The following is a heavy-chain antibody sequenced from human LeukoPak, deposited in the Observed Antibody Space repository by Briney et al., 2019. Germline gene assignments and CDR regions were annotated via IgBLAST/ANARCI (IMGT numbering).Heavy chain of an antibody. Sequence: SETLSLTCTVSGGSISSGGYYWSWIRQHPGKGLEWIGYIYYSGSTYYNPSLKSRVTISVDTSKNQFSLKLSSVTAADTAVYYCAREEYSSGWIHGYFDYWGQGTLVTVSS. CDR2: IYYSGST. V-gene: IGHV4-61*08. J-gene: IGHJ4*02. CDR1: GGSISSGGYY. D-gene: IGHD6-19*01. CDR3: AREEYSSGWIHGYFDY.